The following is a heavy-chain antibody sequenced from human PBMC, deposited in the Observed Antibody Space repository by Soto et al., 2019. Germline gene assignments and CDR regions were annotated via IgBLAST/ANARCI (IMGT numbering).Heavy chain of an antibody. Sequence: LSLTCTVSGGSISSGGYYWSWIRQHPGKGLEWIGYIYYSGSTYYNPSLKSRVTISVDTSKNQFSLKLSSVTAADTAVYYCARDRSRYDYGDYFDYWGQGTLVTVSS. V-gene: IGHV4-31*03. CDR1: GGSISSGGYY. CDR3: ARDRSRYDYGDYFDY. D-gene: IGHD4-17*01. CDR2: IYYSGST. J-gene: IGHJ4*02.